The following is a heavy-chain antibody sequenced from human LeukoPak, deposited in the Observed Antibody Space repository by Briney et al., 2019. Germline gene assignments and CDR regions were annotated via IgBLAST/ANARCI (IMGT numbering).Heavy chain of an antibody. D-gene: IGHD5-12*01. CDR1: GFTFSGYE. V-gene: IGHV3-48*03. Sequence: GGSLRLSCAASGFTFSGYEMNWVRQAPGKGLEWVSYISSSGSTIYYADSVKGRFTISRDNAKNSLYLQMNSLRAEDTAVYYCARDQSGYASLDYWGQGTLVTVSS. CDR3: ARDQSGYASLDY. J-gene: IGHJ4*02. CDR2: ISSSGSTI.